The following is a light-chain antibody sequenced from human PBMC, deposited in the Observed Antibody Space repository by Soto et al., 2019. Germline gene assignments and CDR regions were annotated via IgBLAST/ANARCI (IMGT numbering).Light chain of an antibody. V-gene: IGKV3-11*01. J-gene: IGKJ3*01. Sequence: EIVMTQSPGTLSVSPGERATLSCRASQNIINNLAWYQQKPGQAPRLLIYDASNRATGIPARFSGSGSGTDFTLTISSLEPEDFAVYYCQQRSNTFGPGTKVDIK. CDR2: DAS. CDR1: QNIINN. CDR3: QQRSNT.